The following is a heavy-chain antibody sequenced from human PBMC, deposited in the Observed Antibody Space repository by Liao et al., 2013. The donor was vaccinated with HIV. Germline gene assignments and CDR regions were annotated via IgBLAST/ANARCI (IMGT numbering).Heavy chain of an antibody. CDR1: GGSFSDYY. CDR2: FYYSGST. J-gene: IGHJ3*01. D-gene: IGHD6-19*01. V-gene: IGHV4-34*01. CDR3: ASRRKWLVDDALDV. Sequence: QVQLQQWGAGLLKPSETLSLTCAVYGGSFSDYYWSWIRQAPGKGLEWIGNFYYSGSTHYNPSLESRVSISGDTSNNQVSLKVTSVTAADTAQYYCASRRKWLVDDALDVWGQGTVVIVSS.